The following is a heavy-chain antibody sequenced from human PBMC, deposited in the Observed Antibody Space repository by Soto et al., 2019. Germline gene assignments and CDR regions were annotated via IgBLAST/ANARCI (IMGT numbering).Heavy chain of an antibody. CDR3: ATSIVVSPLYGMDL. V-gene: IGHV1-2*04. Sequence: QVQLVQSGAEVKKPGASVKVSCKASGYTFSGYYIHWVRQARGQGLEWMGWINPNSGGTKYVQKFQGWVTMTRDTSTSTAYMELSRLRPDDTAVYFCATSIVVSPLYGMDLWGQGTTVTVSS. J-gene: IGHJ6*02. CDR1: GYTFSGYY. D-gene: IGHD1-26*01. CDR2: INPNSGGT.